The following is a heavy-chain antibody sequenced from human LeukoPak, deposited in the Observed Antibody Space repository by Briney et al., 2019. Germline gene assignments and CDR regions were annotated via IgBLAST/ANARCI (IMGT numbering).Heavy chain of an antibody. J-gene: IGHJ5*02. CDR3: ARGHPINYYDSSGYYSP. CDR1: GGTFSSYA. CDR2: IIPIFGTA. Sequence: SVKVSCMASGGTFSSYAISWVRQAPGQGLEWMGAIIPIFGTANYAQKFQGRVTITTDESTSTAYMELSSLRSEDTAVYYCARGHPINYYDSSGYYSPWGQGTLVTVSS. V-gene: IGHV1-69*05. D-gene: IGHD3-22*01.